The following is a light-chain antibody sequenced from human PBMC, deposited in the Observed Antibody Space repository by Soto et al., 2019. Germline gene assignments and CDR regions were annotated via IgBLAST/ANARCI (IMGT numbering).Light chain of an antibody. Sequence: DIQMTQSPSTLSASVGDRVTITCRASQSISNGLAWYQQKPGKAPKLLIYKASSLESGVPSRFSGSGSGTEFTLTISSLQPDDFATYYCQQYNNNPWTFGQGTKVEIK. CDR1: QSISNG. CDR2: KAS. V-gene: IGKV1-5*03. CDR3: QQYNNNPWT. J-gene: IGKJ1*01.